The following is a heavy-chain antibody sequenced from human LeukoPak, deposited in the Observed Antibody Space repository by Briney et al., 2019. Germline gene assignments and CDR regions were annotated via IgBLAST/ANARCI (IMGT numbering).Heavy chain of an antibody. V-gene: IGHV3-11*01. CDR1: GFAFSDYY. CDR3: ARDAAEGYSYGYDYYYGMDV. CDR2: SSSSGSTI. Sequence: GGSLRLSCAASGFAFSDYYMSWIREAPGRGVEWASYSSSSGSTIYYADSVKGRFTISRDNPKSSLYLQMNSLRAEDTAVYYCARDAAEGYSYGYDYYYGMDVWGQGTTVTVSS. D-gene: IGHD5-18*01. J-gene: IGHJ6*02.